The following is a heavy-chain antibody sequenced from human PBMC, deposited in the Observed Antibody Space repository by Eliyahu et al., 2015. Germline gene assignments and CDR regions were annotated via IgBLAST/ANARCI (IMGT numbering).Heavy chain of an antibody. D-gene: IGHD2-8*01. Sequence: QLVESGGGLVQPGGSLRLSCAASGFTFSSYSMNWVRQAPGKGLEWVSYISSSSSTIYYADSVKGRFTISRDNAKNSLYLQMNSLRAEDTAVYYCAREYCTNGVCYISYYYGMDVWGQGTTVTVSS. V-gene: IGHV3-48*01. J-gene: IGHJ6*02. CDR3: AREYCTNGVCYISYYYGMDV. CDR1: GFTFSSYS. CDR2: ISSSSSTI.